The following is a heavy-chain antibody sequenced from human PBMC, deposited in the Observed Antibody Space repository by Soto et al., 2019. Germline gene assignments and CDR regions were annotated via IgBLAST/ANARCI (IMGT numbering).Heavy chain of an antibody. CDR3: AKVGSYHSIGYYPYWSFDL. J-gene: IGHJ2*01. Sequence: EVQLLESGGGLVQPGGSLRLSCTASGFTFSSYAMSWVRQAPGKGLEWVSAISDSGVSTYYADSVKGRFTISRDNSKHTLYLQMNSLRAEDTAVYYCAKVGSYHSIGYYPYWSFDLWGRGTLVTVSS. V-gene: IGHV3-23*01. D-gene: IGHD3-22*01. CDR1: GFTFSSYA. CDR2: ISDSGVST.